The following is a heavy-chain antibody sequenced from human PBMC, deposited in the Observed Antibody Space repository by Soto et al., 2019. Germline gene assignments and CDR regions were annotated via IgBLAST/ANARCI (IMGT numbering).Heavy chain of an antibody. CDR1: GFTFSSYW. Sequence: GSLRLSCAASGFTFSSYWMHWVRQAPGKGLVWVSRINSDGSITTYADSVKGRFTIARDNAKNTLYLQMNSLRAEDTAVYYCARPQVVSEGPWFAPWGQGTLVTVSS. D-gene: IGHD2-15*01. CDR2: INSDGSIT. CDR3: ARPQVVSEGPWFAP. J-gene: IGHJ5*02. V-gene: IGHV3-74*01.